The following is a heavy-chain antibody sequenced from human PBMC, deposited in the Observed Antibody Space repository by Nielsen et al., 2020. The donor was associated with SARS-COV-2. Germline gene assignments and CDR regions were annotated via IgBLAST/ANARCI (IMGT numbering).Heavy chain of an antibody. D-gene: IGHD5-24*01. Sequence: GESLKISCAASGFSFSNYAMNWVRHAPGKGLEWISYIRSGSTYTNYADSVKGRFTISRDDAKNSLYLQMNSLRAEDTAVYYCAREGRDLPLDYWGQGVLVTVSS. J-gene: IGHJ4*02. CDR3: AREGRDLPLDY. CDR2: IRSGSTYT. V-gene: IGHV3-11*05. CDR1: GFSFSNYA.